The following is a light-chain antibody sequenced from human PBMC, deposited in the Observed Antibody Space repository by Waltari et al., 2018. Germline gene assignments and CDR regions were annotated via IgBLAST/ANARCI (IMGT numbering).Light chain of an antibody. J-gene: IGLJ1*01. CDR1: SSDVGGYNY. CDR3: SSYTSSSTSYV. Sequence: QSALTPPASVSGSPGQSITISCTGTSSDVGGYNYVPWYPQHPGMAPKLMIFDVSNRPSGVSYRFSGSKSGNTASLTISGLQAEDEADYYCSSYTSSSTSYVFGTGTKVTVL. V-gene: IGLV2-14*03. CDR2: DVS.